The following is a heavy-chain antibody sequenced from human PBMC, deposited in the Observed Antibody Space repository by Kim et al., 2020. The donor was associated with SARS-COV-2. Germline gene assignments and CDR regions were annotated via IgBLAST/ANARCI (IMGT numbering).Heavy chain of an antibody. V-gene: IGHV3-11*06. Sequence: GGSLRLSCAASGFTFSDYYMSWIRQAPGKGLEWVSYISSSSSYTNYADSVKGRFTISRDNAKNSLYLQMNSLRAEDTAVYYCARARTGTMVRGVNTPRVAFDIWGQGTMVTVSS. J-gene: IGHJ3*02. D-gene: IGHD3-10*01. CDR1: GFTFSDYY. CDR3: ARARTGTMVRGVNTPRVAFDI. CDR2: ISSSSSYT.